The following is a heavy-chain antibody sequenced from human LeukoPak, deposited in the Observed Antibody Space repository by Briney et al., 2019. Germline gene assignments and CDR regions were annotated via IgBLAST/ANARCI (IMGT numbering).Heavy chain of an antibody. CDR1: GFTFSSYG. J-gene: IGHJ4*02. CDR2: IRYDGSNK. Sequence: GGSLRLSCAASGFTFSSYGVHWVRQAPGKGLEWVAFIRYDGSNKYYADSVKGRFTISRDNSKNTLYLQMNSLRAEDTAVYYCALSGYYLPNYFDYWGQGTLVTVSS. V-gene: IGHV3-30*02. D-gene: IGHD3-22*01. CDR3: ALSGYYLPNYFDY.